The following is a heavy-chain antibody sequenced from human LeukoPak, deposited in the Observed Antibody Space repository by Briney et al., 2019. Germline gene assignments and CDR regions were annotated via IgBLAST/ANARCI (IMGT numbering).Heavy chain of an antibody. CDR3: ATRGSGWGYFDY. V-gene: IGHV1-24*01. J-gene: IGHJ4*02. D-gene: IGHD6-19*01. Sequence: GASVKVSCKASGYTFTSYYMHWVRQAPGKGLEWMGGFDPEDGETIYAQKFQGRVTMTEGTSTDTAYMELSSLRSEDTAVYYCATRGSGWGYFDYWGQGTLVTVSS. CDR1: GYTFTSYY. CDR2: FDPEDGET.